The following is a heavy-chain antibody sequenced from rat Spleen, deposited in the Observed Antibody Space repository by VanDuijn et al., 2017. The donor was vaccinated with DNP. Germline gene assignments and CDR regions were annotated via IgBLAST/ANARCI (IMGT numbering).Heavy chain of an antibody. CDR3: ARSDSYGFPY. CDR2: ITNSGDRS. D-gene: IGHD1-2*01. CDR1: GFIFNNYW. Sequence: EVQLVESGGGPVQPGRSLKLSCVASGFIFNNYWMTWIRQAPGKGLEWVASITNSGDRSYYSDSVKGRFTISRDNAKSTLYLQMDSLRSEDTATYYCARSDSYGFPYWGQGTLVTVSS. J-gene: IGHJ3*01. V-gene: IGHV5-31*01.